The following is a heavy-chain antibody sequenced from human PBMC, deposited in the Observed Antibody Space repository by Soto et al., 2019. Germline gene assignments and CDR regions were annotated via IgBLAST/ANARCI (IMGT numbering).Heavy chain of an antibody. Sequence: SVKVSCKTSGGTFSSYAISWVRQAPGQGLEWMGGIVPIVDTSTYAQKFQGRVTITADESTSTVYMELSSLRSDDTAVYYCVRVVAIPGYPDNWGQATLVTVSS. D-gene: IGHD5-12*01. V-gene: IGHV1-69*13. CDR2: IVPIVDTS. J-gene: IGHJ4*02. CDR1: GGTFSSYA. CDR3: VRVVAIPGYPDN.